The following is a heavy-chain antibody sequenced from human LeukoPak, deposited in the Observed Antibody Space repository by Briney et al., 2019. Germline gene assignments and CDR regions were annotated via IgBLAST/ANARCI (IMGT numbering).Heavy chain of an antibody. CDR2: ISHSGST. V-gene: IGHV4-34*01. D-gene: IGHD3-22*01. Sequence: SETLSLTCAVYGGSFSDYYWSWIRQPPGKGLEWIGEISHSGSTNYNPSLKSRVTISVDTSKNQFFLNLSSVTAADTAVYYCARGPVLDYVSGGYYYFDYWGQGTLVTVSS. J-gene: IGHJ4*02. CDR1: GGSFSDYY. CDR3: ARGPVLDYVSGGYYYFDY.